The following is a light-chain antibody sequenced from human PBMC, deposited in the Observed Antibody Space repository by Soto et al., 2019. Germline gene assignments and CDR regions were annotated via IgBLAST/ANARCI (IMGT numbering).Light chain of an antibody. V-gene: IGLV2-23*01. J-gene: IGLJ1*01. CDR1: SDDVGAYNS. CDR3: CSSAPESTYV. CDR2: KGT. Sequence: QSALAQPASVSGSPGQSITILCTGTSDDVGAYNSVSWYQQLPHKAPQVILYKGTQRPSGVSSRFSGSTSGTAASLTISGLQADDEADYFCCSSAPESTYVFGTGTKVTVL.